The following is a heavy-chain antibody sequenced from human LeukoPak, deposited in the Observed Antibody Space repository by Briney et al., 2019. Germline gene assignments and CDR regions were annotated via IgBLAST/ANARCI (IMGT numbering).Heavy chain of an antibody. CDR3: ARARTYNHHPNWIDL. CDR1: GGITTTYY. V-gene: IGHV4-38-2*02. CDR2: LSHSEDT. D-gene: IGHD5-24*01. J-gene: IGHJ5*02. Sequence: SETLSLTCSVSGGITTTYYWGWVRQPPGKGLEWIGSLSHSEDTYFNPSLKSRVTLSLDTSKSHYSLNLSTVTAADTAVYFCARARTYNHHPNWIDLWGQGTLVTVSS.